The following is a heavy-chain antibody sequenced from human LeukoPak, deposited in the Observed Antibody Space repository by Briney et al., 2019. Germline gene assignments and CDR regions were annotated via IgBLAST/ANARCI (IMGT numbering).Heavy chain of an antibody. CDR3: ARSSGAMVRGVIMGLDY. D-gene: IGHD3-10*01. V-gene: IGHV4-34*01. Sequence: KPSETLSLTCAVYGGSFSGYYWSWIRQPPGKGLQWIGEINHSGSTNYNPSLKSRVTISVDTSKNQFSLKLSSVTAADTAVYYCARSSGAMVRGVIMGLDYWGQGTLVTVSS. J-gene: IGHJ4*02. CDR1: GGSFSGYY. CDR2: INHSGST.